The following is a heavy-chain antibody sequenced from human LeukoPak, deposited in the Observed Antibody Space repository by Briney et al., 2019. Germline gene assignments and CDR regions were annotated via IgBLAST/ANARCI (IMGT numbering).Heavy chain of an antibody. J-gene: IGHJ5*02. V-gene: IGHV4-34*01. CDR3: ARTGGYMVWGVQNWFDP. CDR1: GGSFSGYY. Sequence: SETLSLTCAVYGGSFSGYYWSWIRQPPGKGLEWIGEINHSGSTNYNPSLKSRVTISVDTSKNQSSLKLSSVTAADTAVYYCARTGGYMVWGVQNWFDPWGQGTLVTVSS. D-gene: IGHD3-10*01. CDR2: INHSGST.